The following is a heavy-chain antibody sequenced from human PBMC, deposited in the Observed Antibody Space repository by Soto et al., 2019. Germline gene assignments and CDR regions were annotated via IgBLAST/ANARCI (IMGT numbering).Heavy chain of an antibody. Sequence: QVQLQQWGAGLLKPSETLSLTCAVYGGSFSGYYWSWIRQPPGKGLEWIGEMNHSGSTNYNPSLKSRATISGDTSKNQSSPKLSSVTAADTSVYYCAGAWGGGPDYWGQGTLVTVSS. J-gene: IGHJ4*02. D-gene: IGHD3-16*01. V-gene: IGHV4-34*01. CDR2: MNHSGST. CDR3: AGAWGGGPDY. CDR1: GGSFSGYY.